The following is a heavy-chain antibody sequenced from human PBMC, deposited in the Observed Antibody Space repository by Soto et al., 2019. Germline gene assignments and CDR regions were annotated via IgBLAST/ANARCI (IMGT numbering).Heavy chain of an antibody. J-gene: IGHJ1*01. CDR1: GFTFSSDW. CDR2: ISNDGSS. CDR3: ARLPNKSPQN. Sequence: EVQLVESGGGLVQPGGSLRLSCVASGFTFSSDWMHWVRQAPGKGLVWVSSISNDGSSFYADPVKGRFTISRDNAKNTLYLQMNSLRAEDTAVYYCARLPNKSPQNWGQGTLVIVSP. V-gene: IGHV3-74*01.